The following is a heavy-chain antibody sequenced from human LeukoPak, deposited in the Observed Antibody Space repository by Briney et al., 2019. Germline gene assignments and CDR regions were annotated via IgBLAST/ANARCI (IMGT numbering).Heavy chain of an antibody. CDR2: INWNGGST. CDR1: GFTFSSYW. CDR3: ARDHHSSGWYGDAFDI. D-gene: IGHD6-19*01. J-gene: IGHJ3*02. Sequence: PGGSLRLSCAASGFTFSSYWMSWVRQAPGKGLEWVSGINWNGGSTGYADSVKGRFTISRDNAKNSLYLQMNSLRAEDTALYHCARDHHSSGWYGDAFDIWGQGTMVTVSS. V-gene: IGHV3-20*01.